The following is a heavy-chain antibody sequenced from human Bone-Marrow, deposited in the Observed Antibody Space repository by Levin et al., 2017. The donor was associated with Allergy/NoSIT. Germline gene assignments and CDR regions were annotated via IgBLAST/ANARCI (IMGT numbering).Heavy chain of an antibody. J-gene: IGHJ5*02. Sequence: GESLKISCAASGFTFDDYTMHWVRQAPGKGLEWVALIDWNGATTDYADSVKGRFTISRDNSKNSLYLQMNSLRTEDTALYYCTKEGGTIWFDNWGQGTLVTVSS. D-gene: IGHD2-15*01. CDR2: IDWNGATT. V-gene: IGHV3-43*01. CDR3: TKEGGTIWFDN. CDR1: GFTFDDYT.